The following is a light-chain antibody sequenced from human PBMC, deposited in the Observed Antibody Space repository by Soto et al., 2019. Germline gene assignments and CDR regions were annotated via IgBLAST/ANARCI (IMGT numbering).Light chain of an antibody. V-gene: IGKV1-39*01. CDR1: RSIGTN. CDR3: QQRFSVQYT. CDR2: AAS. J-gene: IGKJ2*01. Sequence: DIQMTQSPSSLSAPVGDRVIITCRASRSIGTNLNWYQQKPGRAPKLLVFAASTLQYGVPSRFSGSGSGTDFTLTISSLQPEDFSIYSCQQRFSVQYTFGQGNRLE.